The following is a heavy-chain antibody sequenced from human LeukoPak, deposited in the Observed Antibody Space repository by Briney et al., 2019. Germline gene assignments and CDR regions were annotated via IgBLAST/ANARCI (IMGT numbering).Heavy chain of an antibody. CDR2: IYASGST. CDR3: ARVMGSVTKALGYFDL. D-gene: IGHD1-26*01. Sequence: TSQTLSLTCTVSGDSITSDTYYWSWIRQPAGKGLEWIGRIYASGSTTYNASLKSRVTISVDTSKNQFSLKLSSVTAADTAVYYCARVMGSVTKALGYFDLWGRGTLVTVSS. J-gene: IGHJ2*01. CDR1: GDSITSDTYY. V-gene: IGHV4-61*02.